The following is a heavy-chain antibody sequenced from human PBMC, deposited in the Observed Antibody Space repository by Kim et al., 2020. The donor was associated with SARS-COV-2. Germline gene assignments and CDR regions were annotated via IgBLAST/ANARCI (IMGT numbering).Heavy chain of an antibody. CDR3: AREERALYGSGSYHWFDP. CDR2: IYSGGST. D-gene: IGHD3-10*01. CDR1: GFTVSSNY. J-gene: IGHJ5*02. V-gene: IGHV3-53*01. Sequence: GGSLRLSCAASGFTVSSNYMSWVRQAPGKGLEWVSVIYSGGSTYYADSVKGRFTISRDNSKNTLYLQMNSLRAEDTAVYYCAREERALYGSGSYHWFDPWGQGTLVTVSS.